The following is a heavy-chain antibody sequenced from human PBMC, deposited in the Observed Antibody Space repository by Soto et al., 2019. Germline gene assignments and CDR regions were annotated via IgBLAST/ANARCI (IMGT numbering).Heavy chain of an antibody. CDR2: ISGSDGKT. V-gene: IGHV3-23*01. D-gene: IGHD3-3*01. J-gene: IGHJ4*02. Sequence: GGSLRLSCAASGFSFGSYALSWVRQAPGKGLEWASTISGSDGKTFYADSVKGRSSISRDTSQNTLYLQMNSLRADDTAIYYCARWSYLDYWGQGTRVTVSS. CDR3: ARWSYLDY. CDR1: GFSFGSYA.